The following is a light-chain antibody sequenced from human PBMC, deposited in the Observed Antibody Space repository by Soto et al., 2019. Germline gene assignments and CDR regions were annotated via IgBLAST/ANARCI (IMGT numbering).Light chain of an antibody. Sequence: QSVLTQPASVSGSPGQSITISCTGGSSDVGGYDFVSWYQQYPGKAPKLMIYDVYNRPLGVSDRFSGSRAGNTASLTISGLQAKDEADYYCSSYSTTDTLYVFGTGTKVTVL. CDR1: SSDVGGYDF. J-gene: IGLJ1*01. CDR2: DVY. V-gene: IGLV2-14*01. CDR3: SSYSTTDTLYV.